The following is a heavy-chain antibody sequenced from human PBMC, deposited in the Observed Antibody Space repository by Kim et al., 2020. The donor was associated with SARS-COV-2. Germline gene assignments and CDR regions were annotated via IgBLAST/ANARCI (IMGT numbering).Heavy chain of an antibody. Sequence: SVTGRVSISRDNSTNTLDLQMNSQRAEDTAVYYCASDPSIAVAGTSFDYWGQGTLVTVSS. CDR3: ASDPSIAVAGTSFDY. J-gene: IGHJ4*02. V-gene: IGHV3-30*07. D-gene: IGHD6-19*01.